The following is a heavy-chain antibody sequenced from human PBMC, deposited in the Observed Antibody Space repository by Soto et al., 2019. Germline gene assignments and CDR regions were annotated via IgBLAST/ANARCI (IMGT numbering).Heavy chain of an antibody. J-gene: IGHJ4*02. CDR3: ARQYGGSYFPPFDY. V-gene: IGHV5-10-1*01. CDR1: GYSFTNYW. Sequence: GEALKISCKGSGYSFTNYWISWVRQMPGKGLEWMGRIDPSDSYTKYSSSFQGHVTISVDKSISTAYLQWSSLKASDTAMYYCARQYGGSYFPPFDYWGQGTLVTVSS. CDR2: IDPSDSYT. D-gene: IGHD1-26*01.